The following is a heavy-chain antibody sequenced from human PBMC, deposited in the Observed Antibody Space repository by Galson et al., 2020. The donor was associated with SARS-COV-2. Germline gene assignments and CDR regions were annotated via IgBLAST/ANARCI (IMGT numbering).Heavy chain of an antibody. CDR3: ARGGSRPIMAFDYYYFYMDV. D-gene: IGHD3-10*01. CDR1: GGSFSDYS. V-gene: IGHV4-34*01. J-gene: IGHJ6*03. CDR2: ISHSGNT. Sequence: SETLSLTCAVYGGSFSDYSWTWVRQPPGKGLEWSGEISHSGNTNYSPSLKGRVFMSVDTSTNQFSLKLKSVTAADTAVYFCARGGSRPIMAFDYYYFYMDVWGKGTTVTVSS.